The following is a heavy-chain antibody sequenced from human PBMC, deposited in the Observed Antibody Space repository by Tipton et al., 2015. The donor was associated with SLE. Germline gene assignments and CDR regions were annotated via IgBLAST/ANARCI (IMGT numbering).Heavy chain of an antibody. CDR2: IYTSGST. V-gene: IGHV4-61*09. D-gene: IGHD1-26*01. CDR3: ARLGGWELHVFDY. J-gene: IGHJ4*02. CDR1: GGSISSGSYY. Sequence: TLSLTCTVAGGSISSGSYYWSWIRQPAGKGLEGIWHIYTSGSTKYNPSLKSRVTISVDTSKNQFSLKLSSVTAADTAVYYCARLGGWELHVFDYWGQGTLVTVSS.